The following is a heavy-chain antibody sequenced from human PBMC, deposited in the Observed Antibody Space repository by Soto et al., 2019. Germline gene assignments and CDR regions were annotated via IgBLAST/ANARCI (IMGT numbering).Heavy chain of an antibody. J-gene: IGHJ4*02. CDR1: GGSISSYY. CDR2: IYYSGST. Sequence: SETLSLTCTVSGGSISSYYWSWIRQPPGKGLEWIGYIYYSGSTNYNPSLRSRVTISVDTSKNQFSLKLSSVTAADTAVYYCARRYGDYFDYWGQGTLVTVSS. CDR3: ARRYGDYFDY. V-gene: IGHV4-59*08. D-gene: IGHD4-17*01.